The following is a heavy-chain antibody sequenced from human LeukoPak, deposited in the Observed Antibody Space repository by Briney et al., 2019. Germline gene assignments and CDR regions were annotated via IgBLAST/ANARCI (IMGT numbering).Heavy chain of an antibody. J-gene: IGHJ4*02. V-gene: IGHV3-30*02. Sequence: GGSLRLSCAASGFTFATYGMHRVRLAPGKGLEWVAFIQNDEIDKFYADSVRGRFTVSRDNSKNTLYLQMDSLRPEDTAVYYCAKERKLLPFDCWGQGTPVTVSS. CDR3: AKERKLLPFDC. CDR2: IQNDEIDK. D-gene: IGHD4-23*01. CDR1: GFTFATYG.